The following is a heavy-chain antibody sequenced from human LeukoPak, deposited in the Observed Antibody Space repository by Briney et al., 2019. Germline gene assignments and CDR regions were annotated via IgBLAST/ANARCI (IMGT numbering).Heavy chain of an antibody. CDR1: GGSISSSSYY. CDR2: IYYSGST. CDR3: ARHVVTMVRGSYLPIFYFDY. J-gene: IGHJ4*02. Sequence: SETLSLTCTVSGGSISSSSYYWGWIRQPPGKGLEWIGSIYYSGSTYYNPSLKSRVTISVDTSKNQFSLKLSSVTAADTAVYYCARHVVTMVRGSYLPIFYFDYWGQGTLVTVSS. V-gene: IGHV4-39*01. D-gene: IGHD3-10*01.